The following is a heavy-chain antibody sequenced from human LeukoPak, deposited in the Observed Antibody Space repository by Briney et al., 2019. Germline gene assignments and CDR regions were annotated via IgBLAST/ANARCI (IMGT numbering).Heavy chain of an antibody. Sequence: GGSLRLSCAASGFTFSSYSMNWVRQAPGKGLEWVSYISSSSSTIYYADSVKGRFTISRDNAKNSLYLQMNSLRAEDTAVYYCARVNLWELLDYWGQGTLSPSPQ. D-gene: IGHD1-26*01. CDR3: ARVNLWELLDY. CDR2: ISSSSSTI. J-gene: IGHJ4*02. V-gene: IGHV3-48*04. CDR1: GFTFSSYS.